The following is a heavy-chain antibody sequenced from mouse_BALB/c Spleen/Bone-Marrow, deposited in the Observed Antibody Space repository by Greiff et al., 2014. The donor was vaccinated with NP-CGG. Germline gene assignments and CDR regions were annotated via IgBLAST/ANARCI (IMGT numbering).Heavy chain of an antibody. CDR1: GYAFSSSW. CDR3: ARGRDWDAWFAY. Sequence: QVQLQQPGPELVKPGASVKISCKASGYAFSSSWMNWVKQRPGQGLEWIGRIYPGDGDTNYNGKFKGKATLTADKSSSTAYIQLSSLTSVDSAVYFCARGRDWDAWFAYWGQGTLVTVSA. J-gene: IGHJ3*01. CDR2: IYPGDGDT. D-gene: IGHD4-1*01. V-gene: IGHV1-82*01.